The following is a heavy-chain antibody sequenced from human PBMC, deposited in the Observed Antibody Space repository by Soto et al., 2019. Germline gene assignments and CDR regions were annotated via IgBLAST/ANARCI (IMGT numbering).Heavy chain of an antibody. CDR3: ARVPGTTVVTGHYYYGMDV. V-gene: IGHV1-18*04. Sequence: ASVKVSCKASGYTFTGYYMHWVRQAPGQGLEWMGWISAYNGKTNYAQKVQGRVTMTTDTSTDTAYMELRSLRSDDTAVYYCARVPGTTVVTGHYYYGMDVWGQGTTVTVSS. D-gene: IGHD1-1*01. CDR1: GYTFTGYY. J-gene: IGHJ6*02. CDR2: ISAYNGKT.